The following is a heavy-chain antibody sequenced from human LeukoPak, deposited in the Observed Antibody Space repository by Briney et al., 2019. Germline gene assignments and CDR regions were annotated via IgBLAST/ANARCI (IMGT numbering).Heavy chain of an antibody. V-gene: IGHV3-30*03. CDR1: GFTFSSYG. D-gene: IGHD3-16*01. CDR3: ARDPLGVLSYFDY. Sequence: PGGSLRLSCAASGFTFSSYGMHWARQAPGKGLEWVAVISYDGSNKYYADSVKGRFTISRDNSKNTLYLQMNSPTADDTAVYYCARDPLGVLSYFDYWGQGTLVTVSS. CDR2: ISYDGSNK. J-gene: IGHJ4*02.